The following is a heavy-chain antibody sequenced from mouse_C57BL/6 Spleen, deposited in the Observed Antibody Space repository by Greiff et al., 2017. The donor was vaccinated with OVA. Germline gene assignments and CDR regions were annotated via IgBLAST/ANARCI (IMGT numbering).Heavy chain of an antibody. Sequence: VKLQESGPGLVAPSQSLSIPCTVSGFSLTSYGVHWVRQPPGKGLEWLVVIWSDGSTTYNSALKSRLSISKDNSKSQVFLKMNSLQTDDTAMYYCARHYYGSSYWYFDVWGTGTTVTVSS. CDR3: ARHYYGSSYWYFDV. J-gene: IGHJ1*03. V-gene: IGHV2-6-1*01. CDR2: IWSDGST. D-gene: IGHD1-1*01. CDR1: GFSLTSYG.